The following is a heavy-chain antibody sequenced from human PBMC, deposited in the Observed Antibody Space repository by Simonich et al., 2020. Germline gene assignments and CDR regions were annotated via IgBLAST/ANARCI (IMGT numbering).Heavy chain of an antibody. CDR3: ARNRLDY. CDR1: GFTFSSYW. CDR2: INSDGSNT. Sequence: EVQLVESGGGLVQPGGSLRLSCAASGFTFSSYWVHWVRQAPGKGLVFVSRINSDGSNTGSAASVKGRFTISRDNAKNTLYLHMNSLRAEDTAVYYCARNRLDYWGQGTLVTVSS. V-gene: IGHV3-74*01. J-gene: IGHJ4*02.